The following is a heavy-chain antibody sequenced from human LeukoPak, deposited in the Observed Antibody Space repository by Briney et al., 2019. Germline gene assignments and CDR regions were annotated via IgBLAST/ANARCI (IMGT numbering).Heavy chain of an antibody. D-gene: IGHD2-15*01. J-gene: IGHJ4*02. Sequence: GRSLRLSCAASGFTFNEYAMHWVRQVPGKGLEWVSLINRDGRTTYYADSVQGRFTISRDNNKKSLFLQMDSLGTEDTALYYCAKALHSWELLPVFDYWGQGTLVTVSS. V-gene: IGHV3-43*02. CDR3: AKALHSWELLPVFDY. CDR1: GFTFNEYA. CDR2: INRDGRTT.